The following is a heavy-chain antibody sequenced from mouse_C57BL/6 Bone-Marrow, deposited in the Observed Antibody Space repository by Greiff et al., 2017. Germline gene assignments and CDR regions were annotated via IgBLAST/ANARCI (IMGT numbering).Heavy chain of an antibody. V-gene: IGHV10-1*01. D-gene: IGHD2-4*01. CDR2: IRSKSNNYAT. CDR1: GFSFNTYA. J-gene: IGHJ1*03. Sequence: EVQLVESGGGLVQPKGSLKLSCAASGFSFNTYAMNWVRQAPGKGLEWVARIRSKSNNYATYYADSVKDRFTISRDDSESMLYLQMNNLKTEDTAMYYCVRGGDYDGSSDVWGTGTTVTVSS. CDR3: VRGGDYDGSSDV.